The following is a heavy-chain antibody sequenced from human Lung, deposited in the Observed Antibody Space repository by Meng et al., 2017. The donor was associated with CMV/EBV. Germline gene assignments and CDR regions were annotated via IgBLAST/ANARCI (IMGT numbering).Heavy chain of an antibody. CDR3: ARGHTNSGSFVGYYALDV. CDR1: GASISSYY. V-gene: IGHV4-59*01. D-gene: IGHD1-26*01. Sequence: SETLSLXCTVSGASISSYYWSWIRQPPGRGLEWIGNIHYSGSSNYNPSLKGRVTMSVATSEDQFSLRLNSVTAADTAVYYCARGHTNSGSFVGYYALDVWXQGATVTVSS. J-gene: IGHJ6*01. CDR2: IHYSGSS.